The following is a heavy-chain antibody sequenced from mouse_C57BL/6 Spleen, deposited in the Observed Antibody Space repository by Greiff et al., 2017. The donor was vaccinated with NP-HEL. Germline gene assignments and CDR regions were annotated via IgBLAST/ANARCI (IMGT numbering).Heavy chain of an antibody. D-gene: IGHD1-1*01. V-gene: IGHV14-4*01. CDR3: TTSLGYGSSYDV. Sequence: VQLQQSGAELVRPGASVKLSCTASGFNIKDDYMHWVKQRPEQGLEWIGWIDPENGDTEYASKFQGKATITADTSSNTAYLQLSSLTSEDTAVYYCTTSLGYGSSYDVWGTGTTVTVSS. J-gene: IGHJ1*03. CDR1: GFNIKDDY. CDR2: IDPENGDT.